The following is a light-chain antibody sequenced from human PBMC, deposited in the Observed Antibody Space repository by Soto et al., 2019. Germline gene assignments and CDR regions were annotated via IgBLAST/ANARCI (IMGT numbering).Light chain of an antibody. V-gene: IGKV1-27*01. J-gene: IGKJ1*01. Sequence: DLQMTQSPSSLSASVGDRVTITCRVSQGISNYLAWYQQKPGKVPKLLIYAASTLQSGVPSRFSGSGSGTDFTLTISSLKPEDVAIYYCQKYNSAPRTFDQGTKVEIK. CDR1: QGISNY. CDR3: QKYNSAPRT. CDR2: AAS.